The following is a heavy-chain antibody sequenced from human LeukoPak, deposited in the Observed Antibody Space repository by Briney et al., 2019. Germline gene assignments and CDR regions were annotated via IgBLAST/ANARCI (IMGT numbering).Heavy chain of an antibody. CDR3: ARVREWLLGLSYWYFDL. D-gene: IGHD3-3*01. J-gene: IGHJ2*01. V-gene: IGHV4-61*02. Sequence: PSETLSLTCTVSGGSISSGSYYWSWIRQPAGTGLERIGRIYTSGSTNYNPSLKSRVTISVDTSKNQFSLKLSSVTAADTAVYYCARVREWLLGLSYWYFDLWGRGTLVTVSS. CDR1: GGSISSGSYY. CDR2: IYTSGST.